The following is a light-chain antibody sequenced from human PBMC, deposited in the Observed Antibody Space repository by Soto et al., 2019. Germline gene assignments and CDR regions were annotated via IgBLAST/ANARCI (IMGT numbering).Light chain of an antibody. CDR2: EVS. Sequence: QSVLTQPASVSGPPGQSITISCTGTSSDVGGYNYVSWYQQHPGKAPKLMIYEVSNRPSGVSNRFSGSKSGNTASLTISGIQAEEEADYYCRSYTRSGTPYVFGTGTKVTVL. CDR1: SSDVGGYNY. CDR3: RSYTRSGTPYV. J-gene: IGLJ1*01. V-gene: IGLV2-14*01.